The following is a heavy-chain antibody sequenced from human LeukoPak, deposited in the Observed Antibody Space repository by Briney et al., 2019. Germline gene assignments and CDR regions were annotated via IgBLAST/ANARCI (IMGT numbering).Heavy chain of an antibody. V-gene: IGHV3-20*04. J-gene: IGHJ4*02. CDR3: ARDGANYYDSSGYYPDYYFDY. Sequence: GGSLRLSCAASGFTFDDYGMSWVRQAPGKGLEWVSGVNWNGGSTGYADSVKGRFTISRDNAKNSLYLQMNSLRAEDTALYYCARDGANYYDSSGYYPDYYFDYWGQGTLVTVSS. CDR2: VNWNGGST. CDR1: GFTFDDYG. D-gene: IGHD3-22*01.